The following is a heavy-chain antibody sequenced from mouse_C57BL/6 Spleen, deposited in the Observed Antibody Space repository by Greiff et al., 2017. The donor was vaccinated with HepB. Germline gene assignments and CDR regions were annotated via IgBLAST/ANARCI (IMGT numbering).Heavy chain of an antibody. Sequence: EVKVVESGGGLVQPKGSLKLSCAASGFTFNTYAMHWVRQAPGKGLEWVARIRSKSSNYATYYADSVKDRFTISRDDSQSMLYLQMNNLKTEDTAMYYCVRDRKSNFYWYFDVWGTGTTVTVSS. CDR2: IRSKSSNYAT. CDR3: VRDRKSNFYWYFDV. CDR1: GFTFNTYA. D-gene: IGHD2-5*01. J-gene: IGHJ1*03. V-gene: IGHV10-3*01.